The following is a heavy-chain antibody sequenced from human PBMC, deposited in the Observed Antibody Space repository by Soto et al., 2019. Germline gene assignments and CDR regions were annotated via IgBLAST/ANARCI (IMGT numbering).Heavy chain of an antibody. Sequence: GGSLRLSSAASGFTFSSYWMSWVRQAPGKGLEWVANIKQDGSEKYYVDSVKGRFTISRDNAKNSLYLQMNSLRAEDTAVYYCARDEGTGSSPLDYWGQGTLVTVSS. CDR3: ARDEGTGSSPLDY. CDR2: IKQDGSEK. D-gene: IGHD1-7*01. V-gene: IGHV3-7*01. CDR1: GFTFSSYW. J-gene: IGHJ4*02.